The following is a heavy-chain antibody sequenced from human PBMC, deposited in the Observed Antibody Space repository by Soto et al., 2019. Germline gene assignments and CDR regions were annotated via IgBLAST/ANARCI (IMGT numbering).Heavy chain of an antibody. Sequence: EVQLLESGGGLVQPRRSLRLSCSASGFNFTNHVINWVRQAPGKSLEWVYSISNRDDVGSYADSVRGRFIVSTDTSTNTIYLQTTYLRVEDTAVYYCAKTVGATKLEEYWGQGTLVTVSS. D-gene: IGHD1-26*01. CDR2: ISNRDDVG. J-gene: IGHJ4*02. CDR3: AKTVGATKLEEY. V-gene: IGHV3-23*01. CDR1: GFNFTNHV.